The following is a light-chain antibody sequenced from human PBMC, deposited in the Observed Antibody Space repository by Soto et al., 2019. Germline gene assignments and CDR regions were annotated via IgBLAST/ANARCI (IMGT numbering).Light chain of an antibody. CDR2: EVS. J-gene: IGKJ5*01. Sequence: DVVMTQTPLSLSVAPGQPASISCKSSQSLLHITGETFLFWYLQKPGQSPQLLIYEVSTRVSGVPDRFSGSGSGTDFTLEISRGETDDVGIYYCMQSTQLPPTFGQGTRLGIE. CDR1: QSLLHITGETF. V-gene: IGKV2D-29*02. CDR3: MQSTQLPPT.